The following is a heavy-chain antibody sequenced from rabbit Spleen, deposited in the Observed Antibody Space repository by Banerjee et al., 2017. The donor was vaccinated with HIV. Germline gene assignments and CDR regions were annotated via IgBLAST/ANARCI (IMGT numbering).Heavy chain of an antibody. D-gene: IGHD7-1*01. CDR3: ARAWSTDDSLIL. Sequence: EESGGDLVKPEGSLTLTCTASGFSFSNGYWICWVRQAPGKGLEWIACIYAGSVGHTYYASWAKGRFTISKTSSTTVTLQMTSLTAADTATYFCARAWSTDDSLILWGPGTLVTVS. CDR1: GFSFSNGYW. CDR2: IYAGSVGHT. V-gene: IGHV1S45*01. J-gene: IGHJ6*01.